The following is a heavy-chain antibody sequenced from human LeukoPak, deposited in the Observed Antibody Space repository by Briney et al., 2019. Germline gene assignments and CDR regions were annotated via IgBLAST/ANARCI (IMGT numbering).Heavy chain of an antibody. J-gene: IGHJ4*02. V-gene: IGHV4-4*07. CDR3: ARGRWKTGMDSPYYFDF. CDR1: GASIGNYY. D-gene: IGHD2-2*03. CDR2: THTSGSA. Sequence: SETLSLTCTVSGASIGNYYWSWIRQPAGKGLEWIGRTHTSGSANYNPSLKSRVTMSVGTSKNQFSLKLTSVTAADTAVYYCARGRWKTGMDSPYYFDFWGQGTLVTVSS.